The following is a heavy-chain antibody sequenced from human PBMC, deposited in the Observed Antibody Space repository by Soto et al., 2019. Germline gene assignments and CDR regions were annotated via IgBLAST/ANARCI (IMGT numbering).Heavy chain of an antibody. D-gene: IGHD7-27*01. J-gene: IGHJ4*02. V-gene: IGHV3-74*01. Sequence: GESLKISCAASGFTFSSYWMHWVRQAPGKGLVWVSRINSDGSSTTYAESVKGRFTISRDNAKNTLYLQMNSLRAEDTAVYYCASSLLTPFDYWGQGTLVTVSS. CDR1: GFTFSSYW. CDR3: ASSLLTPFDY. CDR2: INSDGSST.